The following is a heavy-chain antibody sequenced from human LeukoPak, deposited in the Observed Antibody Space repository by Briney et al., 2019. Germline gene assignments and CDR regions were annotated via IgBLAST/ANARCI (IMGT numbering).Heavy chain of an antibody. D-gene: IGHD3-10*01. CDR3: ARTFSMVRGHYYYGMDV. CDR1: GFTFSSYA. CDR2: ISGSGGST. J-gene: IGHJ6*02. V-gene: IGHV3-23*01. Sequence: AGGSLRLSCAASGFTFSSYAMSWVRQAPGKGLAWVAAISGSGGSTYYPDSVKGRITISSNNSKNTLHLQMNSLRADDTARYYCARTFSMVRGHYYYGMDVWGQGTTVTVSS.